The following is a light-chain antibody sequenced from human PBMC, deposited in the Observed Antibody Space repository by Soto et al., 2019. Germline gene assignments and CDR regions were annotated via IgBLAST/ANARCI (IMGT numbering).Light chain of an antibody. CDR2: DDG. CDR3: QVWDSSSDHREV. Sequence: SYELTQPPSVSVAPGQTARITCGGNNIGSKSVHWYQQKPDQAPVLVIYDDGDRPSGIPERFSGSNSGNTATLTISRVEAGDEADYFCQVWDSSSDHREVFGNGTKVTVL. V-gene: IGLV3-21*02. J-gene: IGLJ1*01. CDR1: NIGSKS.